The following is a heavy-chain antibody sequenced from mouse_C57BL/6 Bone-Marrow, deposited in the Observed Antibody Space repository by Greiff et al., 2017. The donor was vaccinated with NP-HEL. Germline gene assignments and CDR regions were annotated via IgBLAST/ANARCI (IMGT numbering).Heavy chain of an antibody. Sequence: VQLQQSGAELVKPGASVKMSCKASGYTFTSYWITWVKQRPGQGLEWIGDIYPGSGSTNYNEKFKSKATLTVDTSSSTAYMQLSSLTSEDSAVYYCARDPYYYGSSPFDYWGQGTTLTVSS. D-gene: IGHD1-1*01. CDR1: GYTFTSYW. J-gene: IGHJ2*01. CDR2: IYPGSGST. CDR3: ARDPYYYGSSPFDY. V-gene: IGHV1-55*01.